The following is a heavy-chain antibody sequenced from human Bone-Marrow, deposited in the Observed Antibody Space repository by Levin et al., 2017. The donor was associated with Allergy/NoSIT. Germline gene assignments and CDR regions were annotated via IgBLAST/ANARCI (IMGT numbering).Heavy chain of an antibody. D-gene: IGHD5-18*01. CDR2: ISYDGSNK. Sequence: GGSLRLSCAASGFTFSSYGMHWVRQAPGKGLEWVAVISYDGSNKYYADSVKGRFTISRDNSKNTLYLQMNSLRAEDTAVYYCAKDREDTAMVTGYFDYWGQGTLVTVSS. CDR3: AKDREDTAMVTGYFDY. CDR1: GFTFSSYG. V-gene: IGHV3-30*18. J-gene: IGHJ4*02.